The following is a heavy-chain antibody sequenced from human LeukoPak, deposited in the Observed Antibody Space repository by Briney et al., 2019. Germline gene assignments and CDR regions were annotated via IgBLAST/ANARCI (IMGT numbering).Heavy chain of an antibody. D-gene: IGHD3-22*01. CDR1: GFTFSSYW. V-gene: IGHV3-7*01. CDR3: ARAPYYYDSSGYFAFDI. J-gene: IGHJ3*02. CDR2: IKQDGSEK. Sequence: GGSLRLSCAASGFTFSSYWMSWVRQAPGKGLEWVANIKQDGSEKYYVDSVKGRFTISRDNAKNSLYLQMNSLRAEDTAVYYCARAPYYYDSSGYFAFDIWGQGTMVTVSP.